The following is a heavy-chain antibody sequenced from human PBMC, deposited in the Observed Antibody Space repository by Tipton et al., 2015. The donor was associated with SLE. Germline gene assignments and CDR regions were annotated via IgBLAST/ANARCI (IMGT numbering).Heavy chain of an antibody. CDR1: GFTFSSYE. J-gene: IGHJ3*02. D-gene: IGHD1-26*01. Sequence: SLRLSCAASGFTFSSYEMNWVRQVPGKGQEWVLYISSSGSTIYYADSVKGRFTISRDNAKNSLYLQMNSLRAEDTAVYYCARTRIVGAKGDAFDIWGQGTMVTVSS. V-gene: IGHV3-48*03. CDR2: ISSSGSTI. CDR3: ARTRIVGAKGDAFDI.